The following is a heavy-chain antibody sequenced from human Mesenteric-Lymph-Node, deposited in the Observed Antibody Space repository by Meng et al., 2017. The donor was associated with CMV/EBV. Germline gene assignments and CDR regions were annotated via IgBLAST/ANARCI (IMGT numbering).Heavy chain of an antibody. J-gene: IGHJ4*02. D-gene: IGHD6-6*01. CDR1: GFTFSYYY. V-gene: IGHV3-11*01. Sequence: SGFTFSYYYMSWIRQAPGKGLEWVSYISSSGSTIYYADSVKGRFTISRDNAKNSLYLQMNSLRAEDTAVYYCARGFEEYSSSSPDYWGQGTLVTVSS. CDR2: ISSSGSTI. CDR3: ARGFEEYSSSSPDY.